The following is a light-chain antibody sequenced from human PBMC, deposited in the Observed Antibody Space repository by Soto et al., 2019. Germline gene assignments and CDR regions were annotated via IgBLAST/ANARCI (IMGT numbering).Light chain of an antibody. J-gene: IGKJ4*01. Sequence: DIQMTQSPSSVSASVGDRVTITCRASQDISTWLAWFQQKPGEAPRLLIYTASSLHSGVPSRFSGSGSGTDFALTISSLQPEDVATYYCQQGNSFPLTVGGVTKGEIK. CDR2: TAS. CDR3: QQGNSFPLT. V-gene: IGKV1-12*01. CDR1: QDISTW.